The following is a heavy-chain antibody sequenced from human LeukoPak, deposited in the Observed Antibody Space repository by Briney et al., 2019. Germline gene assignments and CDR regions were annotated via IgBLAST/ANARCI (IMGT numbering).Heavy chain of an antibody. V-gene: IGHV4-59*12. CDR1: GGSISGYY. Sequence: PSETLSLTCSVSGGSISGYYWSWIRQPPGQGLEWIGYIYYSGSTYYNPSLKSRVTISVDTSKNQFSLKLSSVTAADTAVYYCARDPPYYDSSGRDDAFDIWGQGTMVTVSS. D-gene: IGHD3-22*01. CDR3: ARDPPYYDSSGRDDAFDI. CDR2: IYYSGST. J-gene: IGHJ3*02.